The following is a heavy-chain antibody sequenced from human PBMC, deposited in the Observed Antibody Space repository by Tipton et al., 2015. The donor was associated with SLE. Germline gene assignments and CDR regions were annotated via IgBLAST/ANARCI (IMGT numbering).Heavy chain of an antibody. V-gene: IGHV4-39*07. CDR3: ARDYGDFDAFDI. CDR2: IYHSGST. Sequence: TLSLTCTVSGGSISSSSYYWGWIRQPPGKGLEWIGSIYHSGSTYYNPSLKSRVTISVDTSKNQFSLKLSSVTAADTAVYYCARDYGDFDAFDIWGQGTMVTVSS. J-gene: IGHJ3*02. D-gene: IGHD4-17*01. CDR1: GGSISSSSYY.